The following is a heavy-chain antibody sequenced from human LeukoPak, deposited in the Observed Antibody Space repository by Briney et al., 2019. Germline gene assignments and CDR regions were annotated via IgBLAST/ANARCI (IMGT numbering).Heavy chain of an antibody. CDR2: ISYDGSNK. J-gene: IGHJ5*02. V-gene: IGHV3-30-3*01. D-gene: IGHD3-3*01. CDR3: ARDKSYDFWSGYSNWFDP. CDR1: GFTFSSYA. Sequence: GGSLRLSCAASGFTFSSYAMHWVRQAPGKGLEWVAVISYDGSNKYYADSVKGRFTISRDNSKDTLYLQMNSLRAEDTAVYYCARDKSYDFWSGYSNWFDPWGQGTLVTVSS.